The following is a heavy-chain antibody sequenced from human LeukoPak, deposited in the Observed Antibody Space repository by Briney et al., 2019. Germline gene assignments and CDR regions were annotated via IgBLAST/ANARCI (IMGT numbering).Heavy chain of an antibody. Sequence: GRSLRLSCAASGFILNDYGMHWVRQAPGKGLEWVANIKEDGSKKQYVDAVKGRFTISRDNAKNLLYLEMNSLRAEDTAVYYCTRTGYSSNSLDYWGQGTLVTVSS. D-gene: IGHD6-19*01. CDR2: IKEDGSKK. V-gene: IGHV3-7*03. CDR1: GFILNDYG. CDR3: TRTGYSSNSLDY. J-gene: IGHJ4*02.